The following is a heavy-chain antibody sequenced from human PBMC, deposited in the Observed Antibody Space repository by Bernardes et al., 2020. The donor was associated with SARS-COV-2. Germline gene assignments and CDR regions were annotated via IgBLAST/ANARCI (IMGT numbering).Heavy chain of an antibody. CDR1: GFTFSDYY. CDR2: ISSSSSYT. V-gene: IGHV3-11*06. J-gene: IGHJ5*02. Sequence: GGSLRLSCAASGFTFSDYYMSWIRQAPGKGLEWVSYISSSSSYTNYADSVKGRFTISRDNAKNSLYLQMNSLRAEDTAVYYCARSSSWYENWFDPWGQGTLVTVSS. CDR3: ARSSSWYENWFDP. D-gene: IGHD6-13*01.